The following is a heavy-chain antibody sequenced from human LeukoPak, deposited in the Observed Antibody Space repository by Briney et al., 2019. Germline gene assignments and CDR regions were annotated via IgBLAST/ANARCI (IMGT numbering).Heavy chain of an antibody. J-gene: IGHJ4*02. CDR1: GYTFTTYA. CDR2: ISPHIGNT. V-gene: IGHV1-18*01. CDR3: ARGGRDNWNDPKDY. D-gene: IGHD1-1*01. Sequence: ASVKVSCKASGYTFTTYAITWVRQAPGQGLEWMGWISPHIGNTIYAQKLQGRVTLTTDTSTNTAYMELRSLRSDDTAVYYRARGGRDNWNDPKDYWGQGTLVSVSS.